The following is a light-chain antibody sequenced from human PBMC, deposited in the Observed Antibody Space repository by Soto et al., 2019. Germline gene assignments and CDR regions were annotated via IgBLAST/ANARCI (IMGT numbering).Light chain of an antibody. J-gene: IGLJ2*01. CDR3: SSYTSSSTLV. Sequence: QSALTQPASVSGSPGQSITISCTGSSSDVGGYNYVSWCQQHPGKAPKLMIYEVSNRPSGISNRFSGSKSGNTASLTLSGLQAEDEADYYCSSYTSSSTLVFGGGTKLTV. CDR1: SSDVGGYNY. V-gene: IGLV2-14*01. CDR2: EVS.